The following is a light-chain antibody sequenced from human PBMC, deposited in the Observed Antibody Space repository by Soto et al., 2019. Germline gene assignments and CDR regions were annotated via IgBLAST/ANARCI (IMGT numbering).Light chain of an antibody. CDR1: PSIRHT. Sequence: EIGMTQSPANLSVSPGGRATLSCRASPSIRHTLAWYQQKPGQAPRLLIYGASTRAPGFPARFSGSGSGTDFTLTISSLQSEDFAVYYCQQYNNWPWTFGQGTKVEIK. CDR3: QQYNNWPWT. CDR2: GAS. V-gene: IGKV3-15*01. J-gene: IGKJ1*01.